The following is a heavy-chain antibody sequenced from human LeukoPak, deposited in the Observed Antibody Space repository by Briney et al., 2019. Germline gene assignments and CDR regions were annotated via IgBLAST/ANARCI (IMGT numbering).Heavy chain of an antibody. CDR2: INPSGGST. Sequence: ASVKVSCKASGYTFTSYAMNWVRQAPGQGLEWMGIINPSGGSTSYAQKFQGRVTMTRDTSTSTVYMELSSLRSEDTAVYYCARDTSYDSSGYNPDFDYWGQGTLVTVSS. D-gene: IGHD3-22*01. V-gene: IGHV1-46*01. CDR1: GYTFTSYA. J-gene: IGHJ4*02. CDR3: ARDTSYDSSGYNPDFDY.